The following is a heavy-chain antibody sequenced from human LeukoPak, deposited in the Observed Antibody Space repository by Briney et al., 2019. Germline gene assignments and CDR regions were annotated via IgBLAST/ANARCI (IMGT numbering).Heavy chain of an antibody. CDR2: INHSGST. CDR1: GGSFSGYY. V-gene: IGHV4-34*01. CDR3: ARGGGRWLQPGTRGIDY. D-gene: IGHD5-24*01. Sequence: PSETLSLTCAVYGGSFSGYYWSWIRQPPGKGLEGIGEINHSGSTNYNPSLKSRVTISVDTSKNQFSLKLSSVTAADTAVYYCARGGGRWLQPGTRGIDYWGQGTLVTVSS. J-gene: IGHJ4*02.